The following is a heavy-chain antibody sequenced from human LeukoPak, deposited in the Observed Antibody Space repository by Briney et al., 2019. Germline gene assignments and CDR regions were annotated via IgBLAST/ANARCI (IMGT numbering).Heavy chain of an antibody. CDR1: GGSISSYY. CDR2: IYYSGST. D-gene: IGHD5-24*01. CDR3: ARHERDVSLDHALDI. Sequence: SETLSLSCTVSGGSISSYYWSWIRQPPGKGLEWIGYIYYSGSTSYNPSLKSRVTILVDTSKNQFSLKLSSVTAADTAVYYCARHERDVSLDHALDIWGQGTMVTVSS. V-gene: IGHV4-59*08. J-gene: IGHJ3*02.